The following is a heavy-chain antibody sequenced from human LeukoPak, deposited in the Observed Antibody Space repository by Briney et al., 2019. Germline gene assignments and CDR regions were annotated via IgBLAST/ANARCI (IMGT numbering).Heavy chain of an antibody. CDR1: GFTLGDYA. J-gene: IGHJ4*02. D-gene: IGHD3-16*02. V-gene: IGHV3-49*04. CDR2: IRSKAYGGTT. CDR3: TRADYVWRSYREFDY. Sequence: GGSLRLSCTASGFTLGDYAMSWVSQAPGKGLEWGGFIRSKAYGGTTEYAASVKGRFTISRDDSKSIAYLQMNSLKTEDTAVYYCTRADYVWRSYREFDYWGQGALVTVSS.